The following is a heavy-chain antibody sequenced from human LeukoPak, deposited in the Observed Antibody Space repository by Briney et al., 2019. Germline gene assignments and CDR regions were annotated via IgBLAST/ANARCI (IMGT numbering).Heavy chain of an antibody. D-gene: IGHD4-17*01. V-gene: IGHV4-59*01. CDR2: IYYSGST. J-gene: IGHJ4*02. CDR3: ARDESGDYEGYFDY. Sequence: SETLSLTCTVSGGSISSYYWSWIRQPPGKGLEWIGYIYYSGSTNYNPSLKSRVTISVDTSKNQFSLKLSTVTAADTAVYYCARDESGDYEGYFDYWGQGTLVTVSS. CDR1: GGSISSYY.